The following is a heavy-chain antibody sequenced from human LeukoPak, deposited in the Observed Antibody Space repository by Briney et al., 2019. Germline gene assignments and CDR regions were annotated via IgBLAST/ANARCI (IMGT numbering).Heavy chain of an antibody. CDR3: ARVYGWYSDY. V-gene: IGHV3-66*02. J-gene: IGHJ4*02. D-gene: IGHD6-19*01. Sequence: GGSLKLSYAASGITFNTKYMSWVRQAPGKGLEWVSLIYSVASTFYADSVKGRFTNSRDNSKNTLFLQMNSLRAEDTAVYYCARVYGWYSDYWGQGTLVSVSS. CDR1: GITFNTKY. CDR2: IYSVAST.